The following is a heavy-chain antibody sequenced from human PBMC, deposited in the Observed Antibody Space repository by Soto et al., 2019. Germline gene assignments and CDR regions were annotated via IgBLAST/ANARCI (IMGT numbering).Heavy chain of an antibody. CDR2: ISYDGSNK. V-gene: IGHV3-30*03. J-gene: IGHJ4*01. CDR1: GFTFSSYG. D-gene: IGHD3-22*01. CDR3: VPSSSVYSPYLGY. Sequence: PGGSLRLSCAASGFTFSSYGMHWVRQAPGKGLEWVAVISYDGSNKYYADSVKGRFTISRDNSKNTLYLQMNSLRAEDTAVYYCVPSSSVYSPYLGYWGHVTLVPVS.